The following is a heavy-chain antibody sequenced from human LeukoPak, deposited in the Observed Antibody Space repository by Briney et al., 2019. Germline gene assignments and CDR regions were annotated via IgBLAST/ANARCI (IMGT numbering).Heavy chain of an antibody. J-gene: IGHJ6*03. Sequence: GGSLRLSCAASGFIFSDYYMSWIRQAPGKGLEWVSYISINGTAIYYADSLKGRFTISRDNAKNSLYLQMNSLRAEDTAVYYCARSMRKNERRAPSYYMDVWGKGTTVTVSS. D-gene: IGHD1-1*01. CDR3: ARSMRKNERRAPSYYMDV. V-gene: IGHV3-11*04. CDR1: GFIFSDYY. CDR2: ISINGTAI.